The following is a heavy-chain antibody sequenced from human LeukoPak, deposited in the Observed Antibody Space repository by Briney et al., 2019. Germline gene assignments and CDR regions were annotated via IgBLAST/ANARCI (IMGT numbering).Heavy chain of an antibody. Sequence: GGSLRLSCAASGFTFSNYAMNWVRQAPGKGLEWVSGLSSSGRTTYYADSVKGRFTISRDNSRTTLYLQMNSLRDEDTAVYYCAKRPSDYGDYVTYFDYWGQGTLVTVSS. CDR3: AKRPSDYGDYVTYFDY. CDR1: GFTFSNYA. CDR2: LSSSGRTT. V-gene: IGHV3-23*01. J-gene: IGHJ4*02. D-gene: IGHD4-17*01.